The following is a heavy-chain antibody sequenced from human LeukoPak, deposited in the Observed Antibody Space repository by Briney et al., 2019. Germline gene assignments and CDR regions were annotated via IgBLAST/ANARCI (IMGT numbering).Heavy chain of an antibody. J-gene: IGHJ4*02. CDR1: GGSISSGDYY. V-gene: IGHV4-30-4*01. CDR2: IYYSGST. D-gene: IGHD2-15*01. CDR3: ARVYCSGGSCSDGFDY. Sequence: SQTLSLTCTVSGGSISSGDYYWSWIRQPPGKGLEWIGYIYYSGSTYYNPSLKSRVTISVDTSKNQFSLKPSSVTAADTAVYYCARVYCSGGSCSDGFDYWGQGTLVTVYS.